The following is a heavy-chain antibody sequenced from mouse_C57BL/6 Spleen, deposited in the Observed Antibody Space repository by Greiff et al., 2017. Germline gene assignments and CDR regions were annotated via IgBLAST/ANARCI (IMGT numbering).Heavy chain of an antibody. Sequence: VQRVESGPGLVQPSQSLSITCTVSGFSLTSYGVHWVRQSPGKGLEWLGVIWSGGSTDYNAAFISRLSISKDNSTSQVFFKMNSLQTDDTAIYYCARNLGYYCSYAMDYWGQGTSVTVSS. CDR1: GFSLTSYG. J-gene: IGHJ4*01. CDR2: IWSGGST. V-gene: IGHV2-2*01. CDR3: ARNLGYYCSYAMDY. D-gene: IGHD1-1*01.